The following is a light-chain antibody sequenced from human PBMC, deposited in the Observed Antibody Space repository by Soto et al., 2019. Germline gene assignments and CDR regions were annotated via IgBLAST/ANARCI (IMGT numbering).Light chain of an antibody. V-gene: IGKV3-20*01. Sequence: EIVLTQSPGTLSLSPGERATLSCRASQSVRNNFLAWYQQKPGQAPRLLIYGASNRATGIPDRFSGSGSGTDFTLTISRLEPEDFAVYYCQQYGNSPPFTFGPGTKVDIK. J-gene: IGKJ3*01. CDR1: QSVRNNF. CDR3: QQYGNSPPFT. CDR2: GAS.